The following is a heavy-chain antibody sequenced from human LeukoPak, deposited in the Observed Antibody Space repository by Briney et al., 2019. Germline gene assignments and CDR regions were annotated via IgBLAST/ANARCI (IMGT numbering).Heavy chain of an antibody. V-gene: IGHV4-38-2*02. CDR1: GYSISSGYY. D-gene: IGHD6-13*01. J-gene: IGHJ5*02. Sequence: SETLSLTCTVSGYSISSGYYWGWIRQPPGKGLEWIGSIYHSGSTYYNPSLKSRVTISVDTSKNQFSLKLSSVTAADTAVYYCARDGQQLGRGWFDPWGQGTLVTVSS. CDR2: IYHSGST. CDR3: ARDGQQLGRGWFDP.